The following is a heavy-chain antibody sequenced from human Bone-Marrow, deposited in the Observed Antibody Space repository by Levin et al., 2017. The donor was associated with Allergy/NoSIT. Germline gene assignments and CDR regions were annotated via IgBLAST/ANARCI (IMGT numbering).Heavy chain of an antibody. CDR1: EFTFSSYA. V-gene: IGHV3-23*01. Sequence: GGSLRLSCAASEFTFSSYAMSWVRQAPGKGLEWVSAVSGDAAHTYYVEPVKGRFTISRDNSKNKLYLQLTSLRAEDTAIYYCAKHLESQLLFLSVGHDAFGIWGQGTMVTISS. CDR3: AKHLESQLLFLSVGHDAFGI. J-gene: IGHJ3*02. CDR2: VSGDAAHT. D-gene: IGHD2-2*01.